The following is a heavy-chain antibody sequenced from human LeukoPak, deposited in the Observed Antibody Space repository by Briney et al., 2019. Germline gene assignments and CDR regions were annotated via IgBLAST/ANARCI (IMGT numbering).Heavy chain of an antibody. CDR3: ARRGSTWFDP. CDR2: IYPGDSDT. D-gene: IGHD3-10*01. J-gene: IGHJ5*02. Sequence: GASLKISCKGSGSIFTSYWIGWVRQLPGKGLEWMGIIYPGDSDTRYSPSFQGEVTISADKSISTAYLQWSSLKASDTAMYYCARRGSTWFDPWGQGTLVTVSS. CDR1: GSIFTSYW. V-gene: IGHV5-51*01.